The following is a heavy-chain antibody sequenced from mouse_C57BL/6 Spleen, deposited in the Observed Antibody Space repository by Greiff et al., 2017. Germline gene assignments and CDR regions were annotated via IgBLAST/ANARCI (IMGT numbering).Heavy chain of an antibody. CDR2: ISYDGSN. J-gene: IGHJ1*03. CDR1: GYSITSGYY. CDR3: AREGYCDV. V-gene: IGHV3-6*01. Sequence: EVQLVESGPGLVKPSQSLSLTCSVTGYSITSGYYWNWIRQFPGNKLEWMGYISYDGSNNYNPSLKNRISITRDTSKNQFFLKLNSVTTEDTATYYCAREGYCDVWGTGTTVTVSS.